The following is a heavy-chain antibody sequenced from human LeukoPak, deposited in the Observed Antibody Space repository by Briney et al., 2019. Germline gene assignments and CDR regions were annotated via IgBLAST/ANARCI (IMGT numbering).Heavy chain of an antibody. D-gene: IGHD4-17*01. J-gene: IGHJ4*02. CDR3: ARGDGDFVDY. V-gene: IGHV3-30-3*01. Sequence: PGGSLRLSCAASGFAFSTYWMHWVRQAPGKGLEWVAVISYDGSNKYYADSVKGRFTISRDNSKNTLYLQMNSLRAEDTAVYYCARGDGDFVDYWGQGTLVTVSS. CDR2: ISYDGSNK. CDR1: GFAFSTYW.